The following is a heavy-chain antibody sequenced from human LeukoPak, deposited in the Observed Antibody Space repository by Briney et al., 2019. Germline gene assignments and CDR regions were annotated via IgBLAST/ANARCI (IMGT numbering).Heavy chain of an antibody. D-gene: IGHD2-2*01. CDR3: ARRGLGDCSFTSCSPVDY. V-gene: IGHV3-30*02. J-gene: IGHJ4*02. CDR1: GFTFSSYG. CDR2: IRYDGSNK. Sequence: PGGSLRLSCAASGFTFSSYGMHWVRQAPGKGLEWVAFIRYDGSNKYYADSVKGRFTISRDNSKNTLFLQMNSLRVEDTAVYYCARRGLGDCSFTSCSPVDYWGQGTLVTVSS.